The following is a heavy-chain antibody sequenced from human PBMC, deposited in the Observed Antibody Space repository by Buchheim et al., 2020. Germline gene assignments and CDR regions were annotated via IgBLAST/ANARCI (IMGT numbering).Heavy chain of an antibody. CDR3: ACTRDGNNLYYFDY. Sequence: EVQLVETGGGLIQPGGSLRLSCAASGFTASCNYMSWVRQAPGKGLEWVSVIYSGGSTFYADSVKGRFTISRDSSMNTLYLQMNSLRAEDTAVYYCACTRDGNNLYYFDYWGQGTL. V-gene: IGHV3-53*02. CDR2: IYSGGST. J-gene: IGHJ4*02. D-gene: IGHD5-24*01. CDR1: GFTASCNY.